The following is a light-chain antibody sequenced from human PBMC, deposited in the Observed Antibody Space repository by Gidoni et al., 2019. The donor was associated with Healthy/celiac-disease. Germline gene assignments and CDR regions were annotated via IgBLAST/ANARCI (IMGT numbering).Light chain of an antibody. Sequence: QSALTQPRSVSGSPGPSVTISCTGTSSDVGGYNYVSWYQQHPGKAPKLMLYDVSKRPSGVPDRFSGSKSGNTASLTISGLQAEDEADYYCCSYAGSYTFEFGGGTKLTVL. CDR1: SSDVGGYNY. CDR2: DVS. J-gene: IGLJ2*01. CDR3: CSYAGSYTFE. V-gene: IGLV2-11*01.